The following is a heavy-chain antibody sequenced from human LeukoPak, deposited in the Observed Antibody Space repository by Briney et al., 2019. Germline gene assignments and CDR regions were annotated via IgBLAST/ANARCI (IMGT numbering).Heavy chain of an antibody. D-gene: IGHD3/OR15-3a*01. CDR3: ARFGPYYDMDV. Sequence: SETLSLTCTVSGGSISGNYWTWTRQSPGKGLEWIGQIHYTGKADYNPSLRSRITISVDTSKNQMFLKVSSVTAADTAVYYCARFGPYYDMDVWGQGTTATVSS. V-gene: IGHV4-59*01. CDR2: IHYTGKA. J-gene: IGHJ6*02. CDR1: GGSISGNY.